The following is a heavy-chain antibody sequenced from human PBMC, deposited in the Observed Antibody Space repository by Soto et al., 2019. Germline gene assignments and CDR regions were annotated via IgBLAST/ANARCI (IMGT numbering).Heavy chain of an antibody. CDR2: INPSGGST. D-gene: IGHD3-22*01. J-gene: IGHJ5*02. V-gene: IGHV1-46*01. CDR3: ASAIPGSYYYDSSGSNWFDP. Sequence: ASVKVSCKASGYTFTSYYMHWVRQAPGQGLEWMGIINPSGGSTSYAQKFQGRVTITRDTSTSTAYMELSSLRSEDTAVYYCASAIPGSYYYDSSGSNWFDPWGQGTLVTVSS. CDR1: GYTFTSYY.